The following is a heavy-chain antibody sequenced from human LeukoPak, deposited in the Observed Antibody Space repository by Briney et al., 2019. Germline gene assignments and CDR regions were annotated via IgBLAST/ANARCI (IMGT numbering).Heavy chain of an antibody. CDR1: GFTFSSYA. J-gene: IGHJ5*02. CDR2: ISPSGGIT. V-gene: IGHV3-23*01. CDR3: ARDLGQYYDTSDNWFDP. Sequence: AGGSLRLSCAASGFTFSSYAMNWVRQAPGKGLEWVSGISPSGGITYYTDSVKGRFTISRDNAKNTLNLQMNSLRAEDTAVYYCARDLGQYYDTSDNWFDPWGQGTLVTVSS. D-gene: IGHD3-22*01.